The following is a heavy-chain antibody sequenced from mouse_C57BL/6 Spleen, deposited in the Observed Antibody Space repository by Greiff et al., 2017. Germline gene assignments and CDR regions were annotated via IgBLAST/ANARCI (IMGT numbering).Heavy chain of an antibody. J-gene: IGHJ1*03. V-gene: IGHV1-54*01. Sequence: QVQLQQSGAELVRPGTSVKVSCKASGYAFTNYLIEWVKQRPGQGLEWIGVINPGSGGTNYNEKFKGKATLTADKSSSTAYMQLSSLTSEDSAVYFCARLYDDYQRYFDVWGTGTTVTVSS. CDR1: GYAFTNYL. D-gene: IGHD2-13*01. CDR3: ARLYDDYQRYFDV. CDR2: INPGSGGT.